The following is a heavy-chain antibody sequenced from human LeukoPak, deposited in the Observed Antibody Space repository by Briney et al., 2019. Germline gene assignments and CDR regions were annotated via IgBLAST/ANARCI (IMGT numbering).Heavy chain of an antibody. CDR3: ARTTGWLKFDP. CDR1: GGSISSYY. Sequence: SETLSLTCTVSGGSISSYYWTWIPQPAGKGLEWIGRIYTSGSTNYNPSLKSRVTMSVDTSKNQFSLKLSSATAADTAVYYFARTTGWLKFDPWGQGTLVTVSS. CDR2: IYTSGST. V-gene: IGHV4-4*07. D-gene: IGHD5-18*01. J-gene: IGHJ5*02.